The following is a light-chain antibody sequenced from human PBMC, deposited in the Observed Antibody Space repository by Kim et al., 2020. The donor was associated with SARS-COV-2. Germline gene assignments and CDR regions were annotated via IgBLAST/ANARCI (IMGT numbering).Light chain of an antibody. Sequence: VLTQSPGTLSLSPGERATLSCRASQSVGSNWLAWFQQKPGQAPRLLIYDASIRATGIPDRFSGSGSGTDFTLTISRLEPEDFAVYHCQQHGHSWTFGQGTKVDIK. CDR3: QQHGHSWT. J-gene: IGKJ1*01. CDR1: QSVGSNW. V-gene: IGKV3-20*01. CDR2: DAS.